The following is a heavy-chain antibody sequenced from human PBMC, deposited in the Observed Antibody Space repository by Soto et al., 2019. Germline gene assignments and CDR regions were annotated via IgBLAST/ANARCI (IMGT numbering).Heavy chain of an antibody. Sequence: PGGSLRLSCAASGFTFSNYAMSWVRQAPGKGLERVSLVSATAGTTYYADSVKGRFTISRDNARNSLYLQMSSLRAEDSAVYYCAREGSLYVDSVANCVDFWGQGALVTVSS. J-gene: IGHJ4*02. D-gene: IGHD4-17*01. CDR3: AREGSLYVDSVANCVDF. CDR2: VSATAGTT. CDR1: GFTFSNYA. V-gene: IGHV3-23*01.